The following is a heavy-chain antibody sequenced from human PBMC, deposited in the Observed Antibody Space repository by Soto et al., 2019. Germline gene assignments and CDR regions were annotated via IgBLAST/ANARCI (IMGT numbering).Heavy chain of an antibody. J-gene: IGHJ4*02. CDR1: GGSSSSYY. D-gene: IGHD6-13*01. CDR2: IYYSGST. CDR3: AREGAGYSSMIGIFDY. V-gene: IGHV4-59*01. Sequence: SETLSLTCTVSGGSSSSYYWSWIRQPPGKGLEWIGYIYYSGSTNYNPSLKSRVTISVDTSKNQLSLKLSSVTAADTAVYYCAREGAGYSSMIGIFDYRGQGTLGTVSS.